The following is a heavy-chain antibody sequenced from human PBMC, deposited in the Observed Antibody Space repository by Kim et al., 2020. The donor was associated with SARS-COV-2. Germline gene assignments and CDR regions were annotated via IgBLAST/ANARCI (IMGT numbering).Heavy chain of an antibody. CDR3: ARDPDFYDSGGYYYGSWFDP. CDR1: GITFSDTA. J-gene: IGHJ5*02. V-gene: IGHV1-69*04. Sequence: SVKVSCEVSGITFSDTAISWVRQATGQGLEWVGRIIPMLGTTNYARKFQGRVRITADKSTNTAFMEVNTLKSEDTAVYYCARDPDFYDSGGYYYGSWFDPWGQGTLVTVSS. CDR2: IIPMLGTT. D-gene: IGHD3-22*01.